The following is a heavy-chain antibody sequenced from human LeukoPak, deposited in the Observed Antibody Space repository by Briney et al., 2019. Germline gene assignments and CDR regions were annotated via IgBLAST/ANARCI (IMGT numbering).Heavy chain of an antibody. V-gene: IGHV1-2*02. CDR1: GYTFTSYG. CDR3: ARVIAAAGDY. D-gene: IGHD6-13*01. Sequence: GASVKVSCKASGYTFTSYGISWVRQAPGQGLEWMGWINPNSGGTNYAQKFQGRVTMTRDTSISTAYMELSRLRSDDTAVYYCARVIAAAGDYWGQGTLVTVSS. CDR2: INPNSGGT. J-gene: IGHJ4*02.